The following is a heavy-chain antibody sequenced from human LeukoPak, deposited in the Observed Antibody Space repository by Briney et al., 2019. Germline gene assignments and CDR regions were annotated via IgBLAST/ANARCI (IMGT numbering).Heavy chain of an antibody. CDR3: AELGITMIGGV. D-gene: IGHD3-10*02. CDR2: ISSRGTTK. Sequence: GGSLRLSCAVSGFTFSDYYMSWIRQAPGKGLEWVSYISSRGTTKYYADSVKGRFTISRDNAKNSLYLQMNSLRAEDTAVYYCAELGITMIGGVWGKGTTVTISS. CDR1: GFTFSDYY. J-gene: IGHJ6*04. V-gene: IGHV3-11*04.